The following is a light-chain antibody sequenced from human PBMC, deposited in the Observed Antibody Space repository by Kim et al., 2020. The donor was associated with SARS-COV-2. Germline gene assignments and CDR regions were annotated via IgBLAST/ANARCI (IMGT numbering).Light chain of an antibody. CDR3: QQYGSSPLT. V-gene: IGKV3-20*01. Sequence: LSPGERATLSCRASQSVGSSYLAWYQQKPGQAPSLLIYGASNRAADIPDRFSGSGSGTDFTLTVSRLEPEDFAVYFCQQYGSSPLTFGGGTKLEI. CDR1: QSVGSSY. J-gene: IGKJ4*01. CDR2: GAS.